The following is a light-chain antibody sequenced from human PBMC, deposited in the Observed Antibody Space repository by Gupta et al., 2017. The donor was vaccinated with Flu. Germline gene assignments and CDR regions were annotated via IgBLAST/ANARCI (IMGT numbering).Light chain of an antibody. CDR3: MQAKEFPVT. J-gene: IGKJ4*01. CDR1: ESLVNSNGNTY. Sequence: DIVLTQTPLSSPVTLGQAASISCRSSESLVNSNGNTYLNWLQQRPGHPPRLLIYRVSNRFSAVPDRFSGSEAGTDFTLKISRVEAEDVGVYYCMQAKEFPVTFGGGTKVEI. V-gene: IGKV2-24*01. CDR2: RVS.